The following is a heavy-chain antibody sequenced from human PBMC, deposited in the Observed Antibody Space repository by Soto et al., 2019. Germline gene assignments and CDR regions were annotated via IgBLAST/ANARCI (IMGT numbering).Heavy chain of an antibody. CDR1: GFTFSDYY. J-gene: IGHJ6*02. CDR3: ARDVATITIYYGMEV. Sequence: GSLRLSCAASGFTFSDYYMNCIRQAPGKGLEWVSYISYSSSTIYYADSVKGRFTISRDNAKNSLYLQMNSLRAEDTAVYYCARDVATITIYYGMEVWGQGTTVTVSS. V-gene: IGHV3-11*01. D-gene: IGHD5-12*01. CDR2: ISYSSSTI.